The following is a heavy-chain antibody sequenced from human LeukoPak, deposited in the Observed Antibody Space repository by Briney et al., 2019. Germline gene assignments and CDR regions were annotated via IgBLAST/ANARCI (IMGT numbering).Heavy chain of an antibody. CDR3: AKVGSYCSRTSCYSPPVDY. CDR1: GFTFDDYG. J-gene: IGHJ4*02. CDR2: ISGSGGST. D-gene: IGHD2-2*01. Sequence: PGGSLRLSCAASGFTFDDYGMSWVRQAPGKGLEWVSGISGSGGSTYYADSVKGRFTISRDNSKNTLYLQMNSLRAEDTAVYYCAKVGSYCSRTSCYSPPVDYWGQGTLVTVFS. V-gene: IGHV3-23*01.